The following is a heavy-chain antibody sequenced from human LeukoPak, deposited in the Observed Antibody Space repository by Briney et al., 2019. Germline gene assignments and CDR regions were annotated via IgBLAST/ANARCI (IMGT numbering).Heavy chain of an antibody. V-gene: IGHV4-39*07. Sequence: SQTLSLTCTVSGGSISSGGYYWSWIRQHPGKGLEWIGSIYHSGSTYYNPSLKSRVTISVDTSKNQFSLKLSSVTAADTAVYYCARDRGVWYFDLWGRGTLVIVSS. CDR2: IYHSGST. J-gene: IGHJ2*01. CDR3: ARDRGVWYFDL. CDR1: GGSISSGGYY. D-gene: IGHD3-10*01.